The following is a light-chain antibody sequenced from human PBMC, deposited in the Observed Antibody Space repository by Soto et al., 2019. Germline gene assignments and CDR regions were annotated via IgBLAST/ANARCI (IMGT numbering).Light chain of an antibody. V-gene: IGKV3-20*01. CDR3: RQYGSSPSYT. J-gene: IGKJ2*01. Sequence: EIVLTQSPGTLSLSPGERATLSCRASQSVSSSSYLAWYQQNPGQAPRLLLYGASSRATGIPDRFIGSASTTDFTLPIIRLEPEDFAVYYCRQYGSSPSYTFGQGTKLEIK. CDR1: QSVSSSSY. CDR2: GAS.